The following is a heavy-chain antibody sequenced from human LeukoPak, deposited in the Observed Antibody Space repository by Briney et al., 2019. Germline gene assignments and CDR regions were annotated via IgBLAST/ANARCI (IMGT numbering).Heavy chain of an antibody. V-gene: IGHV3-48*04. CDR2: ISGGSGI. CDR3: VRDHYWCFDL. CDR1: GFTFGSFT. Sequence: VGSLRLSCAASGFTFGSFTMNWVRQAPGKGLEWISYISGGSGIYYADSVKGRFAISRDNARNSLYLQMNSLRVGDTAVYYCVRDHYWCFDLWGHGTLVTVSS. J-gene: IGHJ2*01.